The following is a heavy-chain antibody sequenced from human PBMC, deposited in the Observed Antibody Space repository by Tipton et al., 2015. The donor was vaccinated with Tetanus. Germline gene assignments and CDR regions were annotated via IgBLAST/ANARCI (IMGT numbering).Heavy chain of an antibody. J-gene: IGHJ4*02. CDR2: IDYSGST. Sequence: TLSLTCSLSGGSISNSEYYWAWVRQPPGKGLEWIGYIDYSGSTNYNPSLKSRVTISIDTSKKQFSLNLSSVTAADTAVYFCARCPYGGVSGTLYYWGQGILVTVSS. V-gene: IGHV4-61*05. D-gene: IGHD4-23*01. CDR1: GGSISNSEYY. CDR3: ARCPYGGVSGTLYY.